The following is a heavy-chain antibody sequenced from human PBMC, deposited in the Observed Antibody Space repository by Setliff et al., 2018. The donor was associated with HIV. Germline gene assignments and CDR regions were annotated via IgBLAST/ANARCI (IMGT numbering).Heavy chain of an antibody. CDR2: INTNTGNP. Sequence: GASVKVSCKASGYTFTSYDINWVRQATGQGLEWMGWINTNTGNPTYAQGFTGRFVFSLDTSVSTAYLQISSLKASDTAVYYCARHRNYNFLTGRNDVLDIWGQGTMVTVSS. D-gene: IGHD3-9*01. J-gene: IGHJ3*02. CDR3: ARHRNYNFLTGRNDVLDI. CDR1: GYTFTSYD. V-gene: IGHV7-4-1*02.